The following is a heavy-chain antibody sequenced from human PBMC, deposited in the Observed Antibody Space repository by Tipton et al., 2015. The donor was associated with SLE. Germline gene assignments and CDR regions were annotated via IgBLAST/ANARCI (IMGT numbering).Heavy chain of an antibody. Sequence: LRLSCTVSGGSISSYYWSWIRQPPGKGLEWIGYIYYSGSTNYNPSLKSPVTISVDTSKNQFSLKLSSVTAADTAVYYCARAQTGTTYLFDYWGQGTLVTVSS. J-gene: IGHJ4*02. CDR2: IYYSGST. CDR3: ARAQTGTTYLFDY. V-gene: IGHV4-59*01. D-gene: IGHD1-1*01. CDR1: GGSISSYY.